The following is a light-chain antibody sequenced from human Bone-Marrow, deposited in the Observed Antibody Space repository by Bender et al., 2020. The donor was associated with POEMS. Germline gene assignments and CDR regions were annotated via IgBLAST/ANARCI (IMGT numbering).Light chain of an antibody. CDR3: QVWDSTTAI. Sequence: SYELTQPPSLSVSPGQTASITCSGDKLGDKYVSWYQQKPGQSPTLVISQDNKRPSGIPERFSGSNSGNTATLTINGTQAMDEADYYCQVWDSTTAIFGGGTKLTV. CDR1: KLGDKY. CDR2: QDN. V-gene: IGLV3-1*01. J-gene: IGLJ2*01.